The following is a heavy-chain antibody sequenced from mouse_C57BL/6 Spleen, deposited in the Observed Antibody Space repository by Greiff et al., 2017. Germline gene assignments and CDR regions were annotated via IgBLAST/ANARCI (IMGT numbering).Heavy chain of an antibody. Sequence: EVKLQESGPELVKPGASVKIPCKASGYTFTDYTMDWVKPSHGKSLEWIGDINPNNGGTIYNQKFTGKATLTVDKSSSTAYMELRSLTSEDTAVYDCARYGYDGAMDDWGQGTSVTVSS. D-gene: IGHD2-2*01. CDR2: INPNNGGT. CDR1: GYTFTDYT. J-gene: IGHJ4*01. CDR3: ARYGYDGAMDD. V-gene: IGHV1-18*01.